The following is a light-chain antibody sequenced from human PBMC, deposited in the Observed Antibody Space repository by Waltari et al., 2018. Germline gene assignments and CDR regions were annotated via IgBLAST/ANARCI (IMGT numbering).Light chain of an antibody. CDR2: CAS. CDR1: QSVSRT. Sequence: EIVLTQSPGTLSLSPGERATLSCRASQSVSRTLAWNQKKPGQTPRLLIYCASTRATGIPERFSGGGSGTDFSLTISRLEPEDFAVYYCQHYVRLPVTFGQGTKVEIK. V-gene: IGKV3-20*01. J-gene: IGKJ1*01. CDR3: QHYVRLPVT.